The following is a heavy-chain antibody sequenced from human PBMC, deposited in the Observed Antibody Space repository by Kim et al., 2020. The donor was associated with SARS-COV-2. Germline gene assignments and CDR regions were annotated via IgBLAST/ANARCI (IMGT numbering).Heavy chain of an antibody. Sequence: GGSLRLSCAASGFTVSSNYMSWVRQDPGKGLEWVSVIYSGGSTYYADSVKGRFTISRDNSKNTLYLQMNSLRAEDTAVYYCARDAPTAIVPVDWGQGTLVTVSS. V-gene: IGHV3-66*02. CDR1: GFTVSSNY. CDR2: IYSGGST. J-gene: IGHJ4*02. CDR3: ARDAPTAIVPVD. D-gene: IGHD5-18*01.